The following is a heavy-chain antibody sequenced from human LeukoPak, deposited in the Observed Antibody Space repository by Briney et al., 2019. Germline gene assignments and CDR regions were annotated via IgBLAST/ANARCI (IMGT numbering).Heavy chain of an antibody. CDR2: ISTSSTYI. Sequence: GGSLRLSCAASGVTFSSYRMNWVRQAPGKGLEWVSSISTSSTYINYADSVKVRFTISRDSAKNSLYLQMISLRAEDTAVYYCVRDSDRRSDYWGQGTLVTVSS. CDR1: GVTFSSYR. CDR3: VRDSDRRSDY. V-gene: IGHV3-21*04. J-gene: IGHJ4*02. D-gene: IGHD3-22*01.